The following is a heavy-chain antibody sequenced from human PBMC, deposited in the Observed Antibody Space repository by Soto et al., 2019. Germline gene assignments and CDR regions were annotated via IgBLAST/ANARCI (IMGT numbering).Heavy chain of an antibody. D-gene: IGHD6-13*01. CDR2: ISYDGSNK. CDR3: ARDLRVHSSSWSCGMDV. CDR1: GFTFSSYA. V-gene: IGHV3-30-3*01. Sequence: GESLKISCAASGFTFSSYAMHWVRQAPGKGLEWVAVISYDGSNKYYADSVKGRFTISRDNSKNTLYLQMNSLRAEDTAVYYCARDLRVHSSSWSCGMDVWGQGTTVTVSS. J-gene: IGHJ6*02.